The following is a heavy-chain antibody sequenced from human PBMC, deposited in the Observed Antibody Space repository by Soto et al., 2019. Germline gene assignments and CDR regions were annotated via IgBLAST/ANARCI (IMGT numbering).Heavy chain of an antibody. Sequence: PSETLSLTCTVSGGSISSYYWSWIRQPPGKGLEWIGYIYYSGSTNYNPSLKSRVTISVDTSKNQFSLKLSSVTAADTAVYYCARQTEGSYGDFDYWGQGTLVTVS. CDR2: IYYSGST. J-gene: IGHJ4*02. CDR1: GGSISSYY. V-gene: IGHV4-59*08. D-gene: IGHD3-16*01. CDR3: ARQTEGSYGDFDY.